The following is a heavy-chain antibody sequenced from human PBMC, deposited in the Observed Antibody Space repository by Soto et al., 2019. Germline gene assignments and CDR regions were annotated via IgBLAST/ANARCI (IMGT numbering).Heavy chain of an antibody. D-gene: IGHD4-17*01. CDR2: ISYDGSNK. CDR3: AKEIPMTTVTTWVVDYYYYGMDV. J-gene: IGHJ6*02. CDR1: GFTFSSYG. Sequence: GGSLRLSCAASGFTFSSYGMHWVRQAPGKGLEWVAVISYDGSNKYYADSVKGRFTISRDNSKNTLYLQMNSLRAEDTAVYYCAKEIPMTTVTTWVVDYYYYGMDVWGQGTTVTVSS. V-gene: IGHV3-30*18.